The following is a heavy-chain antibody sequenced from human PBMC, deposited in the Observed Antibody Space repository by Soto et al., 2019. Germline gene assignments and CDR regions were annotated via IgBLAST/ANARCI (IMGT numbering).Heavy chain of an antibody. CDR1: GGTFSSHS. V-gene: IGHV1-69*01. J-gene: IGHJ6*02. CDR3: STSIYCRTTRCYYYYGLGV. CDR2: TIPIVGTE. Sequence: QVQLVQSGAEVKNPGSSVQVSCKVSGGTFSSHSFNWVRQAPGQGPAWMGGTIPIVGTENYAQKCPCRVTLTADESTCTAYMVPSSLTYDDTALYYCSTSIYCRTTRCYYYYGLGVCGQGATVIGSS. D-gene: IGHD2-2*01.